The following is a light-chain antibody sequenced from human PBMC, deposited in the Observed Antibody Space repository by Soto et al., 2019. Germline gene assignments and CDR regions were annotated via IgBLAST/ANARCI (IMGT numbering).Light chain of an antibody. CDR2: KVS. V-gene: IGKV2-30*02. J-gene: IGKJ5*01. Sequence: DVLMTQSPLSRPVTLVHAGSISCRSSQSLVHSDGNTYLNWFQQRPGQSPRRLIYKVSIRDSGVPDRFSGSGSGTDFTLKISRVEAEDVGVYYCMQGTHWPPITFGQGTRLEIK. CDR1: QSLVHSDGNTY. CDR3: MQGTHWPPIT.